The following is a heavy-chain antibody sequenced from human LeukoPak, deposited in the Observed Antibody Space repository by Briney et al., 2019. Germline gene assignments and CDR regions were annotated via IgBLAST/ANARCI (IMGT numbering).Heavy chain of an antibody. CDR3: ARGGTGAFDY. J-gene: IGHJ4*02. CDR2: ISSTSTYT. D-gene: IGHD2-8*02. CDR1: GFPFTSGFTFSDYY. Sequence: GGSLRLSCAASGFPFTSGFTFSDYYMSWIRQAPGKGLEWVSYISSTSTYTNYADSVKGRFTISRDNANNSVYLQMKSLRADDTAIYYCARGGTGAFDYWGQGTLVTVSS. V-gene: IGHV3-11*06.